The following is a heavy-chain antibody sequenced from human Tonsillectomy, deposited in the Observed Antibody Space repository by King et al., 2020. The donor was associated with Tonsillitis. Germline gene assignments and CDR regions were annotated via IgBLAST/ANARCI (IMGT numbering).Heavy chain of an antibody. J-gene: IGHJ4*02. CDR2: CSMNWGSI. V-gene: IGHV3-9*01. CDR3: AKDIRYCGSNFDY. D-gene: IGHD1-26*01. CDR1: GFTFDDYA. Sequence: VQLVESGGIFGQPGRSLRLSCAASGFTFDDYAMYWVRQAPGKGLECVSGCSMNWGSIDYADSVKGRFTSSRDNAKNYLYLQMNSLRAEDTALYYCAKDIRYCGSNFDYWGQGTLVTVSS.